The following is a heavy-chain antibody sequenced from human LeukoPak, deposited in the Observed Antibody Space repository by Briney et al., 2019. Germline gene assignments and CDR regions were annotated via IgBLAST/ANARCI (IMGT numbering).Heavy chain of an antibody. J-gene: IGHJ4*02. CDR2: ITWDGDNT. D-gene: IGHD6-13*01. Sequence: GGSLRLSCAASGFTFDDYSMHWVRQAPGKGLEWVARITWDGDNTYYADSVRGRFTISRDNSANSLYLQMNTLRTEDTALYYCAKASSSWSELEYWGQGTLVTVSS. V-gene: IGHV3-43*01. CDR3: AKASSSWSELEY. CDR1: GFTFDDYS.